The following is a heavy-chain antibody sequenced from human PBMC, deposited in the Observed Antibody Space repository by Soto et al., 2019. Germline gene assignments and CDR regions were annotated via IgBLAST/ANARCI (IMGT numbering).Heavy chain of an antibody. Sequence: EVQLVESGGGLVKPGGSLRLSCAASGFTFSSYSMNCVRQAPGKGLEWVSSISSSSSYIYYADSVKGRFTISRDNAKNSLYLQMNSLRAEDTAVYYCARDRSDTMVRGVDFDYWGQGTLVTVSS. CDR2: ISSSSSYI. CDR1: GFTFSSYS. V-gene: IGHV3-21*01. CDR3: ARDRSDTMVRGVDFDY. D-gene: IGHD3-10*01. J-gene: IGHJ4*02.